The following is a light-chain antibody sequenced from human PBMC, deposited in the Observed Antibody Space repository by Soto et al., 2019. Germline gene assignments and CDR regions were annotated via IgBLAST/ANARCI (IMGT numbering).Light chain of an antibody. J-gene: IGKJ5*01. CDR1: QDIGND. CDR2: AAS. Sequence: DIQMTQSPSSLSASVGDRVTITCRASQDIGNDLAWFQQKPGQAPQSLIYAASSLLSGVPSKFSGSGSGTDFTLTISSLQPEDFAPYDCQQYNIYPTFGQGTRLEIK. V-gene: IGKV1-16*02. CDR3: QQYNIYPT.